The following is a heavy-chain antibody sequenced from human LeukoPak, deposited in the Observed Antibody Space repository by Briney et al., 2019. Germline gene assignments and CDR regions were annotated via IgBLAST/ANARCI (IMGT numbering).Heavy chain of an antibody. CDR2: IYYSGST. J-gene: IGHJ6*03. Sequence: PSETLSLTCTVSGGSISSSSYYWGWIRPPPGKGLEWIGSIYYSGSTYYNPSLKSRVTISVDTSKNQFSLKLSSVTAADTAVYYCARQPSGYYMGYYYYYMDVWGKGTTVTVSS. V-gene: IGHV4-39*01. CDR1: GGSISSSSYY. CDR3: ARQPSGYYMGYYYYYMDV. D-gene: IGHD3-3*01.